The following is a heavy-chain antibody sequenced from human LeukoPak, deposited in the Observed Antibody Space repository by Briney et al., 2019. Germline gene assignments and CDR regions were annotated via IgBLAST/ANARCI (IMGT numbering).Heavy chain of an antibody. CDR1: GDSISSNNYY. J-gene: IGHJ5*01. Sequence: PSEPLSLTCTVSGDSISSNNYYWGWIRQPPGKGLEWIANMYYRGSTYYNPSLKSRVTISVGPSKNQFSLKLSSVTAADTAVYYCAKGRAQWFGELLSGPRNGFDSWGQGTLVTVSS. CDR2: MYYRGST. D-gene: IGHD3-10*01. V-gene: IGHV4-39*07. CDR3: AKGRAQWFGELLSGPRNGFDS.